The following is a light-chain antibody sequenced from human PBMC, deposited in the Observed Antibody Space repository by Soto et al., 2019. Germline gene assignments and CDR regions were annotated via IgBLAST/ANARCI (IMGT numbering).Light chain of an antibody. V-gene: IGLV4-69*01. J-gene: IGLJ1*01. CDR1: SGPSTYA. CDR3: QTWGPGIEV. Sequence: QLVLTQSPSASASLGASVKLTCTLSSGPSTYAIAWHQQRPEKGPRFLMKLNSDGSHSKGDGIPDRFSGSSSGAERHLTISSLQSEDEADYYCQTWGPGIEVFGPGTKVTVL. CDR2: LNSDGSH.